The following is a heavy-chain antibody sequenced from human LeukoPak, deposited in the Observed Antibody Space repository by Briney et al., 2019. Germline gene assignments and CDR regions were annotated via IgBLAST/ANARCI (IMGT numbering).Heavy chain of an antibody. CDR2: KYYSGST. J-gene: IGHJ4*02. V-gene: IGHV4-59*01. CDR3: ARVLQLVAAGTVGAGFDY. D-gene: IGHD6-13*01. CDR1: GASISSYY. Sequence: SETLSLICTVSGASISSYYWSWIRQPPGKGLEWLGYKYYSGSTNYNPSLKSRVTISVDTSKNQFSLKLSSVTAADTAVYYCARVLQLVAAGTVGAGFDYWGQGILVTVSS.